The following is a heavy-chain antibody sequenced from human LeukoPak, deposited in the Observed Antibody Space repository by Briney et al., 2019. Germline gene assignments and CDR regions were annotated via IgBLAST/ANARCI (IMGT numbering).Heavy chain of an antibody. Sequence: GGSLRLSCAASGFTFSSYSMNWVRQAPGRGLEWISYISGFTSTIYYADSVKGRFTVSRDNGKNSLYLQMNSLRDEDTALYYCTRDAATAGTYWYFDLWGRGTLVTVSS. J-gene: IGHJ2*01. CDR3: TRDAATAGTYWYFDL. D-gene: IGHD6-13*01. CDR2: ISGFTSTI. CDR1: GFTFSSYS. V-gene: IGHV3-48*02.